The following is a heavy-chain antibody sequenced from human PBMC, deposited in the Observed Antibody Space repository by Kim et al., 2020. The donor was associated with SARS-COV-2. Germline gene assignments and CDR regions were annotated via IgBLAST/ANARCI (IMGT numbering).Heavy chain of an antibody. CDR2: ISYDGSNQ. J-gene: IGHJ3*02. Sequence: GGSLRLSCAASGFTFSSYAMHWVRQAPGKGLEWVAVISYDGSNQYYADSVKGRFTISRENSKNTLYLQMNSLRAEDTAVYYCARDRRMAYYDILTGYYADPFDIWGQGTMVSVSS. CDR1: GFTFSSYA. D-gene: IGHD3-9*01. V-gene: IGHV3-30*04. CDR3: ARDRRMAYYDILTGYYADPFDI.